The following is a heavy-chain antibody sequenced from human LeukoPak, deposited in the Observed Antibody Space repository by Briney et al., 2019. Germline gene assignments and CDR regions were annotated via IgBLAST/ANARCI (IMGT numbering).Heavy chain of an antibody. V-gene: IGHV3-48*01. Sequence: PGGSLRLSCAASGFTFSSYSMNWVRQAPGKGLEWISFITSSSSTIYYADSVKGRFTISRDNAKNSMYLQMNSLRAEDTAVYHCARDRFGGSFDYWGQGTLVTVSS. CDR2: ITSSSSTI. CDR3: ARDRFGGSFDY. D-gene: IGHD1-26*01. CDR1: GFTFSSYS. J-gene: IGHJ4*02.